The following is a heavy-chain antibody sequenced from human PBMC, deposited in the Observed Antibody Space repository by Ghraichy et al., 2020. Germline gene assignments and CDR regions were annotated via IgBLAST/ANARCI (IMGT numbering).Heavy chain of an antibody. D-gene: IGHD3-3*01. Sequence: SETLSLTCTVSVGSIISNSHYWSWIRQPPGKGLECIGYIYYSGYTNYNPSLKSRVTISVDTSKNQFSLKLSAVTAADTALYYCARVGDPGGYYTNYYYYAMEVWGQGTTVT. CDR1: VGSIISNSHY. J-gene: IGHJ6*02. V-gene: IGHV4-61*01. CDR2: IYYSGYT. CDR3: ARVGDPGGYYTNYYYYAMEV.